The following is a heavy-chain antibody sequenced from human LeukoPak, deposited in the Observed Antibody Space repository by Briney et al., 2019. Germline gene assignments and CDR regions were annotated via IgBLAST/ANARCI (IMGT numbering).Heavy chain of an antibody. CDR1: GNTFTSSA. D-gene: IGHD2-2*02. V-gene: IGHV1-3*01. Sequence: ASVKVSCTASGNTFTSSAMHWVRQAPGQRPEWMGWIDGGSGNTKYSQKFQGRVAFTRDTSASTAYMELNSLRSEDSAVYYCARAISDCAIPNCYKGYFDYWGQGTRVTVSS. J-gene: IGHJ4*02. CDR2: IDGGSGNT. CDR3: ARAISDCAIPNCYKGYFDY.